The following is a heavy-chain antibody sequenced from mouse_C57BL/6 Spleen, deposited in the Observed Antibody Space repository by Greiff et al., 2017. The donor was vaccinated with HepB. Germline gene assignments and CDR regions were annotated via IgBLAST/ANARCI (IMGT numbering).Heavy chain of an antibody. CDR3: ARGDYYGSRRYFDV. J-gene: IGHJ1*03. CDR2: IYPGSGST. Sequence: QVQLQQPGAELVKPGASVKMSCKASGYTFTSYWITWVTQRPGQGLEWIGDIYPGSGSTNYNEKFKSKATLTVDTSSSTAYMQLSSLTSEDSAVYYCARGDYYGSRRYFDVWGTGTTVTVSS. D-gene: IGHD1-1*01. V-gene: IGHV1-55*01. CDR1: GYTFTSYW.